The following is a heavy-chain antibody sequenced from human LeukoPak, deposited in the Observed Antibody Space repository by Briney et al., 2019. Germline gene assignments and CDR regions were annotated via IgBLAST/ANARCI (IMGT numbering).Heavy chain of an antibody. J-gene: IGHJ3*02. V-gene: IGHV3-48*01. CDR3: AGGSGSYNGAFDI. CDR1: GFTFSGYS. D-gene: IGHD3-10*01. CDR2: ISISSSTI. Sequence: PGGSLRLSCAASGFTFSGYSMNWVRQAPGKGLEWVSYISISSSTIYYADSVKGRFTISRDNAKNSLYLQMNSLRAEDTAVYYCAGGSGSYNGAFDIWGQGTMVTVSS.